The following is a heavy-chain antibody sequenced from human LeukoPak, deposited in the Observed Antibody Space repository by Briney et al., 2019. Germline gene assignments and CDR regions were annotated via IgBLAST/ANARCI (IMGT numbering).Heavy chain of an antibody. D-gene: IGHD3/OR15-3a*01. CDR3: ATQGWTKLYFDY. CDR2: IYYSGST. CDR1: GGSFSGYY. V-gene: IGHV4-34*01. Sequence: SETLSLTCAVYGGSFSGYYWSWIRQPPGKGLEWIGSIYYSGSTYYNPSLKSRVTISVDTSKNQFSLKPSSVTAADTAVYYCATQGWTKLYFDYWGQGTLVTVSS. J-gene: IGHJ4*02.